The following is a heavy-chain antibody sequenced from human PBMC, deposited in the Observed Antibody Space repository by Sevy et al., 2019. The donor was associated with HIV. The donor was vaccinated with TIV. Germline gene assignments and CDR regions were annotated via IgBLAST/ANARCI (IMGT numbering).Heavy chain of an antibody. CDR3: AGLWGTGFDS. CDR1: GASISSEVYY. J-gene: IGHJ4*02. Sequence: SETLSLTCSVSGASISSEVYYWAWIRQRPGRGLEWIGHTYYDGGPYSHPSLRSRLIISVDTSISHFSLRLSSVTAADTAIYVCAGLWGTGFDSWGQGTLVTVSS. D-gene: IGHD3-16*01. CDR2: TYYDGGP. V-gene: IGHV4-31*03.